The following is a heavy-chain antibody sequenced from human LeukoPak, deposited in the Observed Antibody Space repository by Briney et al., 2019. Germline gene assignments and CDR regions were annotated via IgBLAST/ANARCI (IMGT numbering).Heavy chain of an antibody. J-gene: IGHJ4*02. CDR2: IYYSGST. Sequence: SETLSLTCTVSGGSISSYYWSWIRQPPGKGLEWIGYIYYSGSTNYNPSLKSRVTISVDTSKNQFSLKLSSVTAADTAAYYCAREPDYYGSGTFDYWGQGTLVTVSS. D-gene: IGHD3-10*01. V-gene: IGHV4-59*01. CDR3: AREPDYYGSGTFDY. CDR1: GGSISSYY.